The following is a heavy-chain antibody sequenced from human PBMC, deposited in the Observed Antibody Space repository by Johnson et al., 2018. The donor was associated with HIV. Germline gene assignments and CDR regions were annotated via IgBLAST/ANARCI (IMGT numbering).Heavy chain of an antibody. V-gene: IGHV3-23*04. J-gene: IGHJ3*02. CDR2: ISGNGGST. Sequence: VQLVESGGGLVKPGGSLRLSCAASGFTFSNYAMSWVRQAPGKGLQWVSKISGNGGSTYYADSVKGRFTISRDNSKNTLYLQMNSLRADDTAVYYCAKKMGVVVVPAAMHAFDIWGQGTMVTVSS. CDR3: AKKMGVVVVPAAMHAFDI. CDR1: GFTFSNYA. D-gene: IGHD2-2*01.